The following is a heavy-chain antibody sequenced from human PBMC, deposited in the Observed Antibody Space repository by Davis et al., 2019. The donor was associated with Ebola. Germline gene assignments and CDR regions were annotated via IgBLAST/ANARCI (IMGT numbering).Heavy chain of an antibody. V-gene: IGHV3-48*04. D-gene: IGHD2-21*02. CDR2: ISSSSSTI. CDR3: ARVVTAMGRYYYYYGMDV. J-gene: IGHJ6*02. CDR1: GFTFSSYS. Sequence: GGSLRLSCAASGFTFSSYSMNWVRQAPGKGLEWVSYISSSSSTIYYADSVKGRFTISRDNAKNSLYLQMNSLRAEDTAVYYCARVVTAMGRYYYYYGMDVWGQGTTVTVSS.